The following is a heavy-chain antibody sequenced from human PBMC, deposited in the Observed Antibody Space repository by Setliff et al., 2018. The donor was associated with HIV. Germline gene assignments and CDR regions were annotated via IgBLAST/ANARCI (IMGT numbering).Heavy chain of an antibody. CDR3: ARDLIRITPHGDLPF. Sequence: GASVKVSCKASGYTFTDYYIHWVRQAPGQGLEWVGRINTKSGVTRYAQNFRARVTMNRDTSSTTAYMELSTLRSDDTALYYCARDLIRITPHGDLPFWGQGTLVTVSS. CDR1: GYTFTDYY. J-gene: IGHJ4*02. V-gene: IGHV1-2*06. CDR2: INTKSGVT. D-gene: IGHD2-15*01.